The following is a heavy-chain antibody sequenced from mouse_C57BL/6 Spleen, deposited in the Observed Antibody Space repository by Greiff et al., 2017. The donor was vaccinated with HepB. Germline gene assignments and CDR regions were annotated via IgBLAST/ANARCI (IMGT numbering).Heavy chain of an antibody. V-gene: IGHV5-4*01. CDR3: ARDVYGNYAMDY. CDR1: GFTFSSYA. CDR2: ISDGGSYT. D-gene: IGHD2-10*02. Sequence: EVKLMESGGGLVKPGGSLKLSCAASGFTFSSYAMSWVRQTPEKRLEWVATISDGGSYTYYPDNVKGRFTISRDNAKNNLYLQMSHLKSEDTAMYYCARDVYGNYAMDYWGQGTSVTVSS. J-gene: IGHJ4*01.